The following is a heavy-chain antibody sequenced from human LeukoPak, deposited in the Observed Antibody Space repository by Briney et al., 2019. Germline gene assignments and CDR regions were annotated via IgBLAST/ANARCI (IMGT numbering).Heavy chain of an antibody. V-gene: IGHV1-2*02. J-gene: IGHJ6*02. CDR3: ARFEAYYDILTGYYHGYYGMDV. CDR2: INPNSGGT. CDR1: GYTFTGYY. Sequence: ASVKVSCKASGYTFTGYYMHWVRQAPGQGLEWMGWINPNSGGTNYAQKFQGRVTMTRDTSISTASMALSRLRSDAPAVYYCARFEAYYDILTGYYHGYYGMDVWGQGTTVTVSS. D-gene: IGHD3-9*01.